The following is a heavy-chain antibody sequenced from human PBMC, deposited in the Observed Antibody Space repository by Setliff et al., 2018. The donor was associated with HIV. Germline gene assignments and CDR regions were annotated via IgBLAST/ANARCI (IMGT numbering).Heavy chain of an antibody. CDR1: GWSFSDYY. J-gene: IGHJ2*01. CDR2: INHSGST. CDR3: ASSRYGRTLPWYFDL. Sequence: SETLSLTCAVYGWSFSDYYWTWIRQPPGTGLEWIGEINHSGSTNYNPSLKSRVTISVDTSKNQFSLKLSSVTAADTAMYYCASSRYGRTLPWYFDLWGRGTLVTVSS. D-gene: IGHD2-2*01. V-gene: IGHV4-34*01.